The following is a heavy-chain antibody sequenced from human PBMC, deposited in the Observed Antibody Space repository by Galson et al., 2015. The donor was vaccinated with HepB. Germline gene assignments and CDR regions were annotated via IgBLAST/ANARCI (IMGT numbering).Heavy chain of an antibody. Sequence: SLRLSCAASGFTFSSYAMHWVRQAPGKGLEWVAVISYDGSNKYYADSVKGRFTISRDNSKNTLYLQMNSLRAEDTAVYYCARDMQQLVLEYFDYWGQGTLVTVSS. CDR1: GFTFSSYA. CDR3: ARDMQQLVLEYFDY. D-gene: IGHD6-13*01. J-gene: IGHJ4*02. V-gene: IGHV3-30-3*01. CDR2: ISYDGSNK.